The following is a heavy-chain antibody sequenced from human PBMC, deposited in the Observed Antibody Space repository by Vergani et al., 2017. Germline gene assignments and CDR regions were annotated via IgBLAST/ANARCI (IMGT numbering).Heavy chain of an antibody. CDR3: AKDGDGYGDYFDY. Sequence: EVQLVESGGVVVQPGGSLRLSCAASGFTFDDYAMHWVRQAPGKGLEWVSLISWDGGSTYYADSVKGRFTIARDNSKNSLYLQMNSLRAEDTALYYCAKDGDGYGDYFDYWGQGTLVTVSS. CDR1: GFTFDDYA. D-gene: IGHD4-17*01. J-gene: IGHJ4*02. CDR2: ISWDGGST. V-gene: IGHV3-43D*04.